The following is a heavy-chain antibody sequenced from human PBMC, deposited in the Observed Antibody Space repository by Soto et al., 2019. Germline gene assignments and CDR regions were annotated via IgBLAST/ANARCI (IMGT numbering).Heavy chain of an antibody. Sequence: EVQLVESGGGLVQPGRSLRLSCAASGFTFDDYAMHWVRQAPGKGLEWVSGISWNSGSIGYADSVKGRFTISRDNAKNSLYLQMNSLRAEDTALYYCAKDMGPYIVVVVATTSDCDGMDVWGQGTTVTVSS. V-gene: IGHV3-9*01. J-gene: IGHJ6*02. D-gene: IGHD2-15*01. CDR1: GFTFDDYA. CDR3: AKDMGPYIVVVVATTSDCDGMDV. CDR2: ISWNSGSI.